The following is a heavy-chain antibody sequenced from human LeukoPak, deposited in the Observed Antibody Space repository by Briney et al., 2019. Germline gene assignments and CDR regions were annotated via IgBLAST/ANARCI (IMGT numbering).Heavy chain of an antibody. CDR3: AKDLSSSSWHGMDV. V-gene: IGHV3-9*01. D-gene: IGHD6-13*01. Sequence: GGSLRLSCAASGFTFDDYAMHWVRQAPGKGLEWVSGISWNSGSIGYADSVKSRFTISRDNAKNSLYLQMNSLRAEDTALYYCAKDLSSSSWHGMDVWGQGTTVTVSS. CDR2: ISWNSGSI. J-gene: IGHJ6*02. CDR1: GFTFDDYA.